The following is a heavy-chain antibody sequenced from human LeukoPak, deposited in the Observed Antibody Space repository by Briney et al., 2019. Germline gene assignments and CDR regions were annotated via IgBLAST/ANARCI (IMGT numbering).Heavy chain of an antibody. V-gene: IGHV3-9*01. Sequence: GGSLRLSCAASGFTFDDYAMHWVRQAPGKGLEWVSGISWNSGSIGYADSVKGRFTISRDNAKNSLYLQMNSLRAEDTAVYYCARGGDFDPWGQGTLVTVSS. J-gene: IGHJ5*02. CDR2: ISWNSGSI. D-gene: IGHD3-16*01. CDR1: GFTFDDYA. CDR3: ARGGDFDP.